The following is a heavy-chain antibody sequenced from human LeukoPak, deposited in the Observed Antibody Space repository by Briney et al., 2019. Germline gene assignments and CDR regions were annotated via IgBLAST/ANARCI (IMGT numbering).Heavy chain of an antibody. CDR2: IYNSGST. D-gene: IGHD3-10*01. J-gene: IGHJ4*02. CDR1: GDSISIYY. CDR3: ARDRELGY. Sequence: PSETLSLTCSVSGDSISIYYWSWIRQPPGKGLEWIGYIYNSGSTNYNPSLKSRVTISVDTSKNQFSLKLTFVTAADTAVYYCARDRELGYWGQGTLVTVSS. V-gene: IGHV4-59*01.